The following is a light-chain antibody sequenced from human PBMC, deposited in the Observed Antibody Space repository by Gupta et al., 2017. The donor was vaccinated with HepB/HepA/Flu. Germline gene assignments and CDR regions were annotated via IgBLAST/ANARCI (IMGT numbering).Light chain of an antibody. Sequence: EIVMTQSPATLSVSPGERATLSCRASESVSSNLAWYQQKPGQAPRLLIYGASTRASGIPARFSGSGSGTDFTLTISNLQSEDFAVYSCQLYHDWPPRSFGQGTKLEIK. V-gene: IGKV3-15*01. CDR3: QLYHDWPPRS. CDR2: GAS. J-gene: IGKJ2*04. CDR1: ESVSSN.